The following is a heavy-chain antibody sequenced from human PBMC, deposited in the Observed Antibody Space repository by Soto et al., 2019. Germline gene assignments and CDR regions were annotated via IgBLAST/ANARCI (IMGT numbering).Heavy chain of an antibody. Sequence: GGSMRLSCAASGFTFSDYSMNWVRQAPGKGLEWLSSISSSSSTMYYADSVKGRFTISRDDAKNSLYLQMNSLRDEDTAVYYCARGDYYYYGLDVWGQGTTVTVSS. CDR1: GFTFSDYS. CDR3: ARGDYYYYGLDV. V-gene: IGHV3-48*02. D-gene: IGHD3-16*01. CDR2: ISSSSSTM. J-gene: IGHJ6*02.